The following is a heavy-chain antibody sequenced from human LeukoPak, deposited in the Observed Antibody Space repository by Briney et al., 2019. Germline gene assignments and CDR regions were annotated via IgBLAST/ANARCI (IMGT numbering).Heavy chain of an antibody. D-gene: IGHD2-2*02. J-gene: IGHJ3*02. CDR2: SIPLYATT. CDR3: ATASVPGAIGGPFDALDT. Sequence: SVKVSCKPSGGSFRYYDISWVRQAPGQGLEWMGRSIPLYATTKYAQRFQGRVTIITDASATTAYMELSSLRSDDTAVYYCATASVPGAIGGPFDALDTWGQGTMVTVAS. CDR1: GGSFRYYD. V-gene: IGHV1-69*05.